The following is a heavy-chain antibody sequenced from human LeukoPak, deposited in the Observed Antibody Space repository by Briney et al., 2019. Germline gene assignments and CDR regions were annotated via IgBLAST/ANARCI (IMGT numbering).Heavy chain of an antibody. Sequence: GGSLRLSCAASGFSFSSYSRNWVRQAPGKGLEWVSYISSSSSTIYYAASEKGRITISRDNAKTSLYLQMNSMRAENTAVYYCARESPYSGSYSYWGQGTLVTVSS. J-gene: IGHJ4*02. CDR2: ISSSSSTI. CDR3: ARESPYSGSYSY. CDR1: GFSFSSYS. V-gene: IGHV3-48*01. D-gene: IGHD1-26*01.